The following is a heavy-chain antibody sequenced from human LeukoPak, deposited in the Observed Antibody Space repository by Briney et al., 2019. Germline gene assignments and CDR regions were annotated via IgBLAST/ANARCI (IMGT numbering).Heavy chain of an antibody. CDR3: AKTLVDIFTGYDY. D-gene: IGHD3-9*01. CDR2: IGGRGVTT. V-gene: IGHV3-23*01. Sequence: PGGSLRLSCAASGFTFSNYAMNWVRQAPGKGLEWVSGIGGRGVTTYYADSVEGRFTISRDNSKNTLYLQMNNLRAEDTAVYYCAKTLVDIFTGYDYWGQGTLVTVSS. J-gene: IGHJ4*02. CDR1: GFTFSNYA.